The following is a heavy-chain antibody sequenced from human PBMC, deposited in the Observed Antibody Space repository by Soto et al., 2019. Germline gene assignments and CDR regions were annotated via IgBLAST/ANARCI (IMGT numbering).Heavy chain of an antibody. CDR1: GYTFTSYA. Sequence: ASVKVSCKASGYTFTSYAMHWVRQAPGQRLEWMGWINAGDGNTKYSQKFQGRVTITRDTSASTAYMELSSLRSEDTAVYYCARDWAGIVVVLAAMYGMDVWGQGTTVTVSS. V-gene: IGHV1-3*01. CDR3: ARDWAGIVVVLAAMYGMDV. CDR2: INAGDGNT. D-gene: IGHD2-2*01. J-gene: IGHJ6*02.